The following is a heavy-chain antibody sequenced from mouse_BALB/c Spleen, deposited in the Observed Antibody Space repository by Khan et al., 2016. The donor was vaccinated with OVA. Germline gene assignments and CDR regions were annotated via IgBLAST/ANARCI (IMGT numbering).Heavy chain of an antibody. J-gene: IGHJ4*01. D-gene: IGHD1-1*01. CDR3: SKQDYYGYALDY. Sequence: EVQLQESGPGLVKPSQSLSLTCTVTGYSITSNYAWSWIRQFPGNKLEWMGYISYSGSTNYNPTLKSRISVTRDTSEHQFFLQLSYVTTEDTATYYSSKQDYYGYALDYWGQGTSVTVSS. CDR2: ISYSGST. V-gene: IGHV3-2*02. CDR1: GYSITSNYA.